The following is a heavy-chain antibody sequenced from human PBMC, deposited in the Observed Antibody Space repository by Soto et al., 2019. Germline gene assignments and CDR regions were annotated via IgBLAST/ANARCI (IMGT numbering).Heavy chain of an antibody. V-gene: IGHV1-8*02. CDR2: MNPYSGNT. J-gene: IGHJ4*02. Sequence: GASVKVSCKASGYPFTGFYIHWVRQAPGQGLEWMGWMNPYSGNTGYAQKFQGRVTVTRNTSISTVYMELSGLRPDDTAVYYCARRKERSGPHYFDYWGQGSQVTVSS. CDR1: GYPFTGFY. CDR3: ARRKERSGPHYFDY. D-gene: IGHD6-25*01.